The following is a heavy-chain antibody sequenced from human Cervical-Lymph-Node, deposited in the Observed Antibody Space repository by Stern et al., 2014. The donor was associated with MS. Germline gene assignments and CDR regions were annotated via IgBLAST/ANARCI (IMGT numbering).Heavy chain of an antibody. D-gene: IGHD4-23*01. CDR3: ARDQQDYGGNGKYYFDY. CDR2: INPSGGST. CDR1: GYTFTSYY. J-gene: IGHJ4*02. Sequence: DQLVESGAEVKKPGASVKVSCKASGYTFTSYYMHWVRQAPGQGLEWMGIINPSGGSTSYAQKFQGRVTMTRDTSTSTVYMELSSLRSEDTAVYYCARDQQDYGGNGKYYFDYWGQGTLVTVSS. V-gene: IGHV1-46*03.